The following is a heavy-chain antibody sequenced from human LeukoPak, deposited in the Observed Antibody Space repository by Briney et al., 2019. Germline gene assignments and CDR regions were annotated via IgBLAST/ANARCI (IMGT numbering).Heavy chain of an antibody. CDR3: ARDRVTGYSSSWYWDAFDI. CDR1: GGSIINYY. CDR2: IYYSGST. J-gene: IGHJ3*02. V-gene: IGHV4-59*01. Sequence: SETLSLTCTVSGGSIINYYWSWIRQPPGKGLEWIGYIYYSGSTNYNPSLKSRVTISVDTSKNQFSLKLSSVTAADTAVYYCARDRVTGYSSSWYWDAFDIWAKGQWSPSLQ. D-gene: IGHD6-13*01.